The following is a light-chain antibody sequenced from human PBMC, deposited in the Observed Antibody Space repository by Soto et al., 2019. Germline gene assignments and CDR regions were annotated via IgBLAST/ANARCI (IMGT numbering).Light chain of an antibody. J-gene: IGKJ1*01. CDR2: GAS. CDR3: QQYNNWPPT. V-gene: IGKV3-15*01. Sequence: EIVMTQSPVTLSVSPGERATLFCRASRSVSINLAWYQQNPGQAPRLLIYGASTRATGIPARFSGSGSGTEFTLTISSLQSEDFAVYYCQQYNNWPPTFGQGTKVDIK. CDR1: RSVSIN.